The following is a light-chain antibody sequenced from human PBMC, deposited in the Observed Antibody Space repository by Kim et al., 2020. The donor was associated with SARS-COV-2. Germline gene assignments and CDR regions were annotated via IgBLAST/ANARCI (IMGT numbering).Light chain of an antibody. Sequence: ASGGDIVAITCRASQDISSWLAWYQQKPGKAPKLLISAASSLQSGVPSRFSGSGSGTDFTLTISSLQPEDFASYYCQRADSFPLGFGGGTKVDIK. J-gene: IGKJ4*01. CDR2: AAS. CDR1: QDISSW. V-gene: IGKV1-12*01. CDR3: QRADSFPLG.